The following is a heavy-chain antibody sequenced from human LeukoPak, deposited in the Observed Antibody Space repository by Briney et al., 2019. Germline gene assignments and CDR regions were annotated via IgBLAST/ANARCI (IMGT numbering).Heavy chain of an antibody. CDR1: GGSFSGYY. V-gene: IGHV4-34*01. Sequence: SETLSLTCAVYGGSFSGYYWSWIRQPPGKGLEWIGEINHSGSTNYNPSLKSRVTISVDTSKNQFSLKLSSVTAADTAVYYCARDSERLLYRGRNTFGSFDYWGQGTLVTVSS. D-gene: IGHD2-2*02. J-gene: IGHJ4*02. CDR2: INHSGST. CDR3: ARDSERLLYRGRNTFGSFDY.